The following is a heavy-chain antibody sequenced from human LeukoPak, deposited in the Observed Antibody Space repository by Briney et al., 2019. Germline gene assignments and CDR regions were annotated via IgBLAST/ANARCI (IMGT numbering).Heavy chain of an antibody. J-gene: IGHJ4*02. Sequence: GGSLRLSCAASGFTFSSYAMSWVRQAPGKGLEWVSAISGSGGSTYYADSVRGRFTISRDNSKNTLYLQMNSLRAEDTAVYYCAKGFEFYSSGWYYFDYWGQGTLVTVSS. CDR2: ISGSGGST. V-gene: IGHV3-23*01. D-gene: IGHD6-19*01. CDR3: AKGFEFYSSGWYYFDY. CDR1: GFTFSSYA.